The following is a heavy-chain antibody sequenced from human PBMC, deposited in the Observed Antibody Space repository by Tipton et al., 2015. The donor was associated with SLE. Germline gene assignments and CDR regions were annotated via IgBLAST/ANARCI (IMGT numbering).Heavy chain of an antibody. V-gene: IGHV3-15*01. J-gene: IGHJ4*02. CDR2: IIGERYGGTT. D-gene: IGHD1-26*01. Sequence: SLRLSCAASGITFSDAWMSWMRQAPGKGLEWVGRIIGERYGGTTDYAAPVKGRFTISRDDSKNMMYLHMNSLRTEDTAVYYCATWDSGLWGQGTLVAVSS. CDR1: GITFSDAW. CDR3: ATWDSGL.